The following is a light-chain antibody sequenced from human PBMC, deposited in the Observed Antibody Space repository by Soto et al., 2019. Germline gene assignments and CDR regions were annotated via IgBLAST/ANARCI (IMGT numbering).Light chain of an antibody. J-gene: IGKJ1*01. CDR1: ESINSW. V-gene: IGKV1-5*03. CDR3: QHDQSYSQ. CDR2: KAS. Sequence: DIQMTQSPSTLSASVGDRVTITCRASESINSWLAWYQQKPGKAPKLLIYKASNLESGVPSRFSGSGSGTEFSLIISCLQPFYFAMYYCQHDQSYSQFGQGTNV.